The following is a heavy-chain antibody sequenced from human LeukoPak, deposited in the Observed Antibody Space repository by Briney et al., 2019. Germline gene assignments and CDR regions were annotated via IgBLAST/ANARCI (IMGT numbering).Heavy chain of an antibody. V-gene: IGHV3-30-3*01. CDR3: ARAIVVVITHGAFDI. J-gene: IGHJ3*02. Sequence: GRSLRLSCAASGFTFSSYAMHWVRQAPGKGLEWVAVISYDGSNKYYAGSVKGRFTISRDNSKNTLYLQMNSLRAEDTAVYYCARAIVVVITHGAFDIWGQGTMVTVSS. CDR2: ISYDGSNK. CDR1: GFTFSSYA. D-gene: IGHD3-22*01.